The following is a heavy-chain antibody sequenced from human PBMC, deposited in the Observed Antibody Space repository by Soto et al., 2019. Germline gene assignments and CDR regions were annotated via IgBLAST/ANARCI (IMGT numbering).Heavy chain of an antibody. CDR2: IYQSGTT. V-gene: IGHV4-30-2*01. CDR1: GVSISSGGYS. Sequence: SETLSLTCAVSGVSISSGGYSWSWIRQPPGKGLEWIGYIYQSGTTYYSPSLKSRVTMSIDKSRKSFSLDLSSVTAADTAVYFCAAGNVDSMLESWGRGTLVTVSS. D-gene: IGHD3-3*01. CDR3: AAGNVDSMLES. J-gene: IGHJ4*02.